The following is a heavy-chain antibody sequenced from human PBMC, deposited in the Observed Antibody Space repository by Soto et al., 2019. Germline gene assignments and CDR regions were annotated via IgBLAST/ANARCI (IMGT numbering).Heavy chain of an antibody. CDR1: GFIFISYA. V-gene: IGHV3-23*01. Sequence: GGFLILSCAPSGFIFISYAMSWVRQASGKGLEWVSAISGSDGSTYYADCVKGRFTISRDNSKKTLYLQMNGLRAEDSAVYYCAREPVAAAATDYWTQGSFDTVS. CDR3: AREPVAAAATDY. CDR2: ISGSDGST. D-gene: IGHD6-13*01. J-gene: IGHJ4*02.